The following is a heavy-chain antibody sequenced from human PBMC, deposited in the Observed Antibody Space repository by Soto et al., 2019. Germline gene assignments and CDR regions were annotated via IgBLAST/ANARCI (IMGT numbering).Heavy chain of an antibody. CDR1: DDFISSYY. J-gene: IGHJ6*02. D-gene: IGHD3-9*01. Sequence: SDTLSLTCTVSDDFISSYYWNWIRQPAGKGLEWIGRVSTNGATNYNPSLESRVTMSVDTSKNQFSLKLTSVTAADTAVYFCARADYEILTGSYAMDVWGQGTTVTVSS. V-gene: IGHV4-4*07. CDR2: VSTNGAT. CDR3: ARADYEILTGSYAMDV.